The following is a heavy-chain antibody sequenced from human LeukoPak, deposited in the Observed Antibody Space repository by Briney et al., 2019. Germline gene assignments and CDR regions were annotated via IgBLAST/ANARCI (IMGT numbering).Heavy chain of an antibody. D-gene: IGHD6-19*01. J-gene: IGHJ5*02. Sequence: SETLSLTCTVSGGSISSGGYYWGWIRQPPGKGLEWIGSIYYSGSTYYNPSLKSRVTISVDTSKNQFSLKLTSVTAADAALYYCARQYSSGLPWFDPWGQGTLVTVSS. CDR1: GGSISSGGYY. CDR2: IYYSGST. CDR3: ARQYSSGLPWFDP. V-gene: IGHV4-39*01.